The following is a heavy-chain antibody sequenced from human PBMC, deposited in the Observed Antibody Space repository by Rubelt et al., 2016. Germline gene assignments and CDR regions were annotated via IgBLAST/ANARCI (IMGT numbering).Heavy chain of an antibody. D-gene: IGHD3-3*01. Sequence: QVQLVQSGAEVKKPGSSVKVSCKASGGTFSSYAISWVRQAPGQGLEWMGGIIPILGIANYAQKYQGRVTITADKSTSTADMELSSLRSEDTAVYYCARGFSSGPPDYWGQGTLVTVSS. J-gene: IGHJ4*02. V-gene: IGHV1-69*09. CDR1: GGTFSSYA. CDR3: ARGFSSGPPDY. CDR2: IIPILGIA.